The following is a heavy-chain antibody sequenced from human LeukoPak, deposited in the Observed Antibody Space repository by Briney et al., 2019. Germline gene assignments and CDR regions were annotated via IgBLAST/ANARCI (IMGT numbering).Heavy chain of an antibody. CDR3: AEDRIPVAGRQDIWDF. CDR1: GFTFSDYA. Sequence: PGGSLRLSCVGAGFTFSDYAMTWVRQAPGKGLRWVSGISGSGDRTYYADSVKGRFTISRDNSKNTLYLQMDSLTDDDSAVYYCAEDRIPVAGRQDIWDFWGQGALVTVSS. CDR2: ISGSGDRT. D-gene: IGHD6-19*01. J-gene: IGHJ4*02. V-gene: IGHV3-23*01.